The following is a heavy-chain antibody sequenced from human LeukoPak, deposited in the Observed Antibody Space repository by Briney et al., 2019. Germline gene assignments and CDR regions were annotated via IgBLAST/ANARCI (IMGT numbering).Heavy chain of an antibody. CDR3: AKGPEQWLERYYFDY. Sequence: GGSLRLSCAASGFTFDDYTMHWVRQAPGKGLEWVSLISWDGGSTYYADSVKGRFTISRDNSKNSLYLQMNSLRTEGTALYYCAKGPEQWLERYYFDYWGQGTLVTVSS. J-gene: IGHJ4*02. D-gene: IGHD6-19*01. CDR1: GFTFDDYT. V-gene: IGHV3-43*01. CDR2: ISWDGGST.